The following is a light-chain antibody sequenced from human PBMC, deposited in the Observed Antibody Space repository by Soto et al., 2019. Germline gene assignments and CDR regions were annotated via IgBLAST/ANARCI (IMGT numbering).Light chain of an antibody. CDR2: VPP. J-gene: IGKJ1*01. Sequence: EIVLTQSPGTLSLSPGERATLSCRASQSVTGTYLAWHRQNPGQPPGLLILVPPSRPLAIQDRFSGGGFGTYFTFTISRLEPEDFAVYYCQPYLNPRWASGQGTKVNIK. CDR1: QSVTGTY. CDR3: QPYLNPRWA. V-gene: IGKV3-20*01.